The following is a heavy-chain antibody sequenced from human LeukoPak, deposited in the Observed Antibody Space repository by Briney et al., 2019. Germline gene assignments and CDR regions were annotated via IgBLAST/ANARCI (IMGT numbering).Heavy chain of an antibody. Sequence: GGSLRLPCAASGFTFSTYWMHWVRQAPGKGLVWVSHIKSDGSSTSYADSVKGRFTISRDNAKNTLYLQMNSLRADDTAVYYCARDRGYTQDYWGQGTLVTVSP. V-gene: IGHV3-74*01. CDR1: GFTFSTYW. CDR2: IKSDGSST. J-gene: IGHJ4*02. D-gene: IGHD5-12*01. CDR3: ARDRGYTQDY.